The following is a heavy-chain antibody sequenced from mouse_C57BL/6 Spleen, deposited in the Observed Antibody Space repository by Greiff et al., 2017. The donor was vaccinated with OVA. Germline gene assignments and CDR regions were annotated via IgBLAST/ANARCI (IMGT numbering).Heavy chain of an antibody. D-gene: IGHD1-2*01. Sequence: EVKLVESGGGLVKPGGSLKLSCAASGFTFSDYGMHWVRQAPEKGLEWVAYISSGSSTIYYADTVKGRFTISRDNAKNTLFLQMTSLRSEDTAMYYCALGAYYGPAGAMDYWGQGTSVTVSS. J-gene: IGHJ4*01. V-gene: IGHV5-17*01. CDR1: GFTFSDYG. CDR2: ISSGSSTI. CDR3: ALGAYYGPAGAMDY.